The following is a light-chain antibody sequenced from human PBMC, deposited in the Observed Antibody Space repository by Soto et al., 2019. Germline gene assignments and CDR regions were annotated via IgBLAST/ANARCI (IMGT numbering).Light chain of an antibody. J-gene: IGLJ2*01. CDR2: EVN. CDR1: SSDVGSYNL. V-gene: IGLV2-23*02. Sequence: QSALTQPASVSGSPGQSITISCTGTSSDVGSYNLVSWYQQRPGKAPKFMIYEVNKRPSGVSDRFSGSKSGNTASLTISGLQAEDEADYYRCSYARSGNTLLFGGGTKLTVL. CDR3: CSYARSGNTLL.